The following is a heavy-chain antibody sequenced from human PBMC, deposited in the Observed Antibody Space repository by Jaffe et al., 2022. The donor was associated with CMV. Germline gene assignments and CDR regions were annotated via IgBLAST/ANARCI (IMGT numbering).Heavy chain of an antibody. D-gene: IGHD2-21*02. CDR3: ARVPYCGGDCYGAWAGPRWYFDL. CDR2: IYPGDSDT. V-gene: IGHV5-51*01. J-gene: IGHJ2*01. CDR1: GYSFTSYW. Sequence: EVQLVQSGAEVKKPGESLKISCKGSGYSFTSYWIGWVRQMPGKGLEWMGIIYPGDSDTRYSPSFQGQVTISADKSISTAYLQWSSLKASDTAMYYCARVPYCGGDCYGAWAGPRWYFDLWGRGTLVTVSS.